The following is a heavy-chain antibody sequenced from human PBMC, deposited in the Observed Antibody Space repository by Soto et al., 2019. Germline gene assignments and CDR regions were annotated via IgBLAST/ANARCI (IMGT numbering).Heavy chain of an antibody. J-gene: IGHJ6*02. CDR2: INHSGST. CDR3: AKRSESSGYYSYYYYYGMDV. Sequence: SETLSLTCAVYGGSFSGYYWSWIRQPPGKGLEWIGEINHSGSTNYNPSLKSRVTISVDTSKNQFSLKLSSVTAADTAVYYCAKRSESSGYYSYYYYYGMDVWGQGTTVTVSS. V-gene: IGHV4-34*01. CDR1: GGSFSGYY. D-gene: IGHD3-22*01.